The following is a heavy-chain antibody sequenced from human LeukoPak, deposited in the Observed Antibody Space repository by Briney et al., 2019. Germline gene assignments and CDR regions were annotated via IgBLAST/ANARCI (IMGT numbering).Heavy chain of an antibody. CDR3: ARDRGPYSTSLYYYYYMDV. CDR1: GGSISSYY. V-gene: IGHV4-59*01. J-gene: IGHJ6*03. D-gene: IGHD6-13*01. CDR2: IYYSGSA. Sequence: SQTLSLTCTVAGGSISSYYWSWVRQPPGKGLEWIGYIYYSGSANYNPSFKSRVTISVDTSKNQFSLKLSSVTAADTAMYYCARDRGPYSTSLYYYYYMDVWGKGTTVTVSS.